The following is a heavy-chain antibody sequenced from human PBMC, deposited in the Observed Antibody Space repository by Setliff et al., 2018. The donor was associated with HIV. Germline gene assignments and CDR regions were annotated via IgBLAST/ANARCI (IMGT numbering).Heavy chain of an antibody. J-gene: IGHJ3*02. D-gene: IGHD3-10*01. V-gene: IGHV2-5*01. CDR1: GFSLSTSGVG. Sequence: SGPTLVNPTQTLTLTCTFSGFSLSTSGVGVGWIRQPPGKTLEWLALIYWNDDKRYSPSLKTRLTITKDTSKNQVVLTMTNMDPVDTATYYCARHYYYGSGSYYKRDAFDIWGQGTMVTVSS. CDR3: ARHYYYGSGSYYKRDAFDI. CDR2: IYWNDDK.